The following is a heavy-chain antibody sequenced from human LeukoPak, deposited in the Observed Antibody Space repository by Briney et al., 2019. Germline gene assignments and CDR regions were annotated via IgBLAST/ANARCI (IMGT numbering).Heavy chain of an antibody. CDR3: ASEKNYGMDV. CDR2: IGAYNGNT. D-gene: IGHD2/OR15-2a*01. Sequence: GASVKVTCKASGYTFTGFGISWVRQAPGQGLEWTGWIGAYNGNTNYAQKFQGRVTMTTDTSTSTAYMELRSLRSDDTAVYHCASEKNYGMDVWGQGTTVTVSS. V-gene: IGHV1-18*01. J-gene: IGHJ6*02. CDR1: GYTFTGFG.